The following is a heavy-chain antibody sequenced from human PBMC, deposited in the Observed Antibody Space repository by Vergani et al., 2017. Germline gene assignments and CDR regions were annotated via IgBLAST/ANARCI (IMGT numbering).Heavy chain of an antibody. D-gene: IGHD2-2*01. CDR3: AKRPAAGIDS. V-gene: IGHV3-23*01. J-gene: IGHJ4*02. Sequence: EVQLLESGGGFVQPGGSLRLSCAASGFTFSSYAMSWVRQAPGKGLEWVSTISGSGGSTYYADSVKGRFTISRDNSKNTLYLQMNSLRAGDTAVYFCAKRPAAGIDSWGQGTLVTVSS. CDR1: GFTFSSYA. CDR2: ISGSGGST.